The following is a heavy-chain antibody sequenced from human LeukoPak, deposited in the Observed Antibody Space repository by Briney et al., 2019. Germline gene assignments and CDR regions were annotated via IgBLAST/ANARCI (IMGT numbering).Heavy chain of an antibody. J-gene: IGHJ6*03. V-gene: IGHV1-69*13. D-gene: IGHD3-10*01. CDR1: GGTFSSYG. CDR3: ARTQNPYGSGTYLDYYYYMDV. Sequence: SVKVSCKASGGTFSSYGISWVRQAPGQGLEWMGGIIPVFSTANYAQKFQDRITITADESTNTAYMELSSLRSEDTAVYYCARTQNPYGSGTYLDYYYYMDVWGKGTTVIVSS. CDR2: IIPVFSTA.